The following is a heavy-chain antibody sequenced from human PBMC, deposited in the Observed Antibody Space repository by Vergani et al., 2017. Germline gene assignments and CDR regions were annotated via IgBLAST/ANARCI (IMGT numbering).Heavy chain of an antibody. J-gene: IGHJ4*02. CDR1: GFSLNTYRVG. Sequence: QITLKESGPTLVKPTQTLTLTCTFSGFSLNTYRVGVAWIRQPPGKALEWLALIYYNDDKRYNPSLKSRLTITKDTSKNQVVLTLTNMDPVDTATYFCAHTVRGVVPVTFDYLGPGGLVAVAS. CDR3: AHTVRGVVPVTFDY. V-gene: IGHV2-5*01. CDR2: IYYNDDK. D-gene: IGHD2-2*01.